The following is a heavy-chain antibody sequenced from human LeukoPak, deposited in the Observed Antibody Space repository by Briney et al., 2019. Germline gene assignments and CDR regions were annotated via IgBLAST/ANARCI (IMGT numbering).Heavy chain of an antibody. CDR2: ISSGGST. Sequence: GGSLRLSCVASGFTFSSYAMSWVRQAPGKGLEWVSSISSGGSTYYADSVKGRFTISRDNARNTLYLQMNSLRPEDTAIYYCASDRVFYGLDVWGQGTTVTVSS. V-gene: IGHV3-23*01. CDR1: GFTFSSYA. J-gene: IGHJ6*02. CDR3: ASDRVFYGLDV.